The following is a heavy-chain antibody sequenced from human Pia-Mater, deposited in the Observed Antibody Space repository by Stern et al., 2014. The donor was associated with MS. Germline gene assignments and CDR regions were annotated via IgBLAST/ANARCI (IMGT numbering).Heavy chain of an antibody. J-gene: IGHJ2*01. CDR3: ARGVTAVTNYVPNWCFDL. Sequence: QLQLQESGPGLVKPSETLSLTCTVSGGSITNRDYWGWIRQSPGKGLEWIGSVHYSGITYYRPSLKRRATLSIDTSRNQFFLHLTSVTATDTAVYFCARGVTAVTNYVPNWCFDLWGRGTLVTVSS. CDR1: GGSITNRDY. V-gene: IGHV4-39*02. D-gene: IGHD4-11*01. CDR2: VHYSGIT.